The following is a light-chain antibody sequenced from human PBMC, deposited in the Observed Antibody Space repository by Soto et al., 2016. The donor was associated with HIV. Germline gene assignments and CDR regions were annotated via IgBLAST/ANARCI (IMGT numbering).Light chain of an antibody. V-gene: IGKV1-33*01. Sequence: IQMTQSPSSLSASVGDRVTITCQANLDITNRVNWYQQKLGKPPKLLIHDASNLETGIPSRFSGSASGTDYTLTISSLQPEDFATYYCQQYYKTPYTFGQGTNLQIK. CDR1: LDITNR. CDR2: DAS. CDR3: QQYYKTPYT. J-gene: IGKJ2*01.